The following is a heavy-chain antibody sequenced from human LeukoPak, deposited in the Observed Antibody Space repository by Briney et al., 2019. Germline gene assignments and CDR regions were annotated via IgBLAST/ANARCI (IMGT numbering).Heavy chain of an antibody. CDR2: THYSGSA. D-gene: IGHD3-10*01. V-gene: IGHV4-59*01. Sequence: SETLSLTCTVSGGSISSYYWSWIRQPPGKGLEWIGYTHYSGSANYNPSLKSRVTISVDTSKNQFSLKLNSVTAADTAVYYCARGGYGSGSYYAYWGQGTLVTVSS. J-gene: IGHJ4*02. CDR3: ARGGYGSGSYYAY. CDR1: GGSISSYY.